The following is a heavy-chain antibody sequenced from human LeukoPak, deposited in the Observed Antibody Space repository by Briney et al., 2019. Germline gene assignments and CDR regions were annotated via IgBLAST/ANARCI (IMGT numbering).Heavy chain of an antibody. D-gene: IGHD6-13*01. CDR3: AKRDSSSWYNFDY. Sequence: GGSLRLSCAASGFTFSGYAMSWVRQAPGKGLEWVSAISDSDDSTYSVDSVKGRFTISRDNSKNTLYLQMNSLRAEDTAVYYCAKRDSSSWYNFDYWGQGTLVTVSS. CDR1: GFTFSGYA. J-gene: IGHJ4*02. CDR2: ISDSDDST. V-gene: IGHV3-23*01.